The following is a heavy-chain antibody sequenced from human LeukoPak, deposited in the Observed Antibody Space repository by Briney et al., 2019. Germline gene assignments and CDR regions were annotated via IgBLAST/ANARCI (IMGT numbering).Heavy chain of an antibody. CDR1: GYTFTSYA. CDR2: INAGDVDT. Sequence: AAVKVSCKASGYTFTSYAMHWVRQAPGQRLEWRGWINAGDVDTKYSQEVQGRVTITRQTHASTAYMELRSLSSEDTAVYYCARGYAGMGYAFDIWRQGTMVTVSS. V-gene: IGHV1-3*03. D-gene: IGHD2-2*01. CDR3: ARGYAGMGYAFDI. J-gene: IGHJ3*02.